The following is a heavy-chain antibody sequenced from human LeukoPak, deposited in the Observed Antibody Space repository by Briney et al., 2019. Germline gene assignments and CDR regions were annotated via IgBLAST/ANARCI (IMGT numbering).Heavy chain of an antibody. D-gene: IGHD3-16*01. V-gene: IGHV4-59*01. Sequence: SETLSLTCTGSVGSITSNFWSWIPQPPGKGLEWIAYIHNTGGTNSNPSLKSRVTISSDTSKSQFSLELRSVTAADTAVYYCARERHYAQFDYWGQGTPVTV. J-gene: IGHJ4*02. CDR2: IHNTGGT. CDR1: VGSITSNF. CDR3: ARERHYAQFDY.